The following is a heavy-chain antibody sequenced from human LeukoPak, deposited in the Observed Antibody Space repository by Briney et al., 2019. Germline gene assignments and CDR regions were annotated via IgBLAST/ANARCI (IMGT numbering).Heavy chain of an antibody. Sequence: GGSLRLSCTASGFAFSSHWMSWVRQAPGKGLEWVANIKEEGSEKEYVDSLKGRFTISRDNAKNSLYLQMNSLRADDTAVYYCARGVGRLLDYWGQGTLVPVSS. CDR1: GFAFSSHW. J-gene: IGHJ4*02. CDR3: ARGVGRLLDY. V-gene: IGHV3-7*01. D-gene: IGHD3-3*01. CDR2: IKEEGSEK.